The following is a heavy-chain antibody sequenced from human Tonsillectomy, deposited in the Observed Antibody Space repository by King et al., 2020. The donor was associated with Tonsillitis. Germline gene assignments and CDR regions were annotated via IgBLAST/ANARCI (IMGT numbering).Heavy chain of an antibody. D-gene: IGHD6-19*01. CDR2: IYPGDSDT. Sequence: VQLVESGAEVKKPGESLKISCKGSGYSFTSYWIGWVRQMPGKGLEWMGIIYPGDSDTRYSPSFQGQVTISADKSISTAYLQWSSLKASDTAMYYCARHNVRYSSGWDFDIWGQGTMVTVSS. CDR3: ARHNVRYSSGWDFDI. CDR1: GYSFTSYW. J-gene: IGHJ3*02. V-gene: IGHV5-51*01.